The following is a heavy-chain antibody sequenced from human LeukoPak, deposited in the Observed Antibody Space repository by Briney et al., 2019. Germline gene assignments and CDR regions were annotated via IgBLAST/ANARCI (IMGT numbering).Heavy chain of an antibody. V-gene: IGHV4-31*03. Sequence: SETLSLTCTVSGDSIFSASYYWGWLRQHPGKGLEWIGFIYYSGNTYYSSSLKSRITISIDTSKNQFSLSLSSVTVADTAVYYCAREGTAHAFDIWSQGTMVTVSS. J-gene: IGHJ3*02. CDR1: GDSIFSASYY. D-gene: IGHD3-10*01. CDR2: IYYSGNT. CDR3: AREGTAHAFDI.